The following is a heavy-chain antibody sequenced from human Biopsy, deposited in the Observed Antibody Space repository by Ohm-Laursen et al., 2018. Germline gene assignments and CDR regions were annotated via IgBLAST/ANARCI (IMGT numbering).Heavy chain of an antibody. D-gene: IGHD3-22*01. Sequence: TLSLTCTVYGESFNGYYWSWIRQTPGKGLEWIGEINHSGRTNYNPSLKSRITISVDTSKNQFSLKVRSVTAADTAVYYCVRGVDYYDPYHYYALDVWGQGTTVTVSS. J-gene: IGHJ6*02. CDR1: GESFNGYY. V-gene: IGHV4-34*01. CDR3: VRGVDYYDPYHYYALDV. CDR2: INHSGRT.